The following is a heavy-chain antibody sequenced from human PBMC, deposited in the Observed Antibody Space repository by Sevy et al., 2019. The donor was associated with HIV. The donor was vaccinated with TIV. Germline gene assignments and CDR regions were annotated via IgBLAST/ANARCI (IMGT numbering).Heavy chain of an antibody. CDR2: ISGSGNSA. D-gene: IGHD5-18*01. CDR3: AKGGRSYGDSYFDH. CDR1: GFTFSISA. V-gene: IGHV3-23*01. Sequence: GGSLRLSCAASGFTFSISAMTWVRQAPGKGLEWVSDISGSGNSAYYADSVKGRFTISRDNSKNTLSLQMNSLRAEDTAVYYCAKGGRSYGDSYFDHWGQGTLVTVSS. J-gene: IGHJ4*02.